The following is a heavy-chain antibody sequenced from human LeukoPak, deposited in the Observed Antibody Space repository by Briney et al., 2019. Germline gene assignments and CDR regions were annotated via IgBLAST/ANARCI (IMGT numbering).Heavy chain of an antibody. Sequence: ASVKVSCKVSGYTFTDYYMHWVQQAPGKGLEWMGLVDPEDGETIYAEKFQGRVTITADTSTDTAYMELSSLRSEDTAVYYCATVNRPFGYYGSGSYKAPFDYWGQGTLVTVSP. CDR1: GYTFTDYY. V-gene: IGHV1-69-2*01. CDR3: ATVNRPFGYYGSGSYKAPFDY. J-gene: IGHJ4*02. CDR2: VDPEDGET. D-gene: IGHD3-10*01.